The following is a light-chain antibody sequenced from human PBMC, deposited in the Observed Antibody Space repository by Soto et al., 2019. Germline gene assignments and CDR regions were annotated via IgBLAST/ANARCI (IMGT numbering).Light chain of an antibody. V-gene: IGKV3-11*01. CDR3: QQRSSWPSIT. Sequence: EIVLTQSPATLSLSPGERATLSCRASQSVNSYLAWYQQKPGQAPRLLIYEASNRATGIPARFSGSGSGTDFTLTISSLETEDFAVYYCQQRSSWPSITVGQGTRLEIK. J-gene: IGKJ5*01. CDR1: QSVNSY. CDR2: EAS.